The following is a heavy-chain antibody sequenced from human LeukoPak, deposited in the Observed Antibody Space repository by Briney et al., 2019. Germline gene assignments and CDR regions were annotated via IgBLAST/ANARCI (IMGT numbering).Heavy chain of an antibody. V-gene: IGHV3-30*18. CDR3: AKSLGVWGSYHDVDY. Sequence: PGRSLRLSCAASGFTFSSYGMHWVRQAPGKGLEWVAVISYDGSNKYYADSVKGRFTISRDNSKNTLYLQMNSLRAEDTAVYYCAKSLGVWGSYHDVDYWGQGTLVTVSS. CDR2: ISYDGSNK. J-gene: IGHJ4*02. D-gene: IGHD3-16*02. CDR1: GFTFSSYG.